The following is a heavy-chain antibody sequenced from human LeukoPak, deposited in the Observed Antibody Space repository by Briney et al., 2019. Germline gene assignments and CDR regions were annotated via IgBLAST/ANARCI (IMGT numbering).Heavy chain of an antibody. J-gene: IGHJ6*04. V-gene: IGHV1-46*01. CDR1: GHTFTGYY. Sequence: ASVKVSCKASGHTFTGYYMHWVRQAPGQGLEWMGLINPTGGSTGYAQKFQGRVTMTRDTSTSTAYMDLRSLRSDDTAVYYCARDLRYSSGWSASGMDVWGKGTTVTISP. D-gene: IGHD6-19*01. CDR2: INPTGGST. CDR3: ARDLRYSSGWSASGMDV.